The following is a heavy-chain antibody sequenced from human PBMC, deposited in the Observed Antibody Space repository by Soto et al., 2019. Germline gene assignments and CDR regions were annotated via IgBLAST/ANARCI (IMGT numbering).Heavy chain of an antibody. Sequence: QVQLVQSGAEVKKPGAPVKVSCKASGYTDTSYGISWVRQAPGQGLEWMGWISGYNGNTNYAQKFQGRVTMTTDTTTSTAYMKLRSLRSDDTAVYYCAKMAARPVYYYGMDVWGQGTTVTVSS. CDR1: GYTDTSYG. CDR3: AKMAARPVYYYGMDV. J-gene: IGHJ6*02. D-gene: IGHD6-6*01. CDR2: ISGYNGNT. V-gene: IGHV1-18*01.